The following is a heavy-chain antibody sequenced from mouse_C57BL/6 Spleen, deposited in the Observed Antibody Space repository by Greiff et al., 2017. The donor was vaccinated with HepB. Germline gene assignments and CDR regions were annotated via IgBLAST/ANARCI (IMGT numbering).Heavy chain of an antibody. CDR3: ARDDYDYPYWYFDV. CDR1: GFTFSSYA. Sequence: EVMLVESGGGLVKPGGSLKLSCAASGFTFSSYAMSWVRQTPEKRLEWVATISDGGSYTYYPDNVKGRFTISRDNAKNNLYLQMSHLKSEDTAMYYCARDDYDYPYWYFDVWGTGTTVTVSS. CDR2: ISDGGSYT. D-gene: IGHD2-4*01. V-gene: IGHV5-4*01. J-gene: IGHJ1*03.